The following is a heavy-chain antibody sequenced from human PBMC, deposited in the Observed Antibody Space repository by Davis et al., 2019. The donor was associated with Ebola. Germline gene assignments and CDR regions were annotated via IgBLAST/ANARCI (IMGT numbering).Heavy chain of an antibody. Sequence: SETLSLTCAVYGGSFSGYYWIWIRQPPGKGLEWIGEINHSGSTDYNPSLKSRVSMSVDTSKKQFSLKVTSVTAADTAVYYCARGLFWSGLDVWGQGTTVTVSS. CDR3: ARGLFWSGLDV. D-gene: IGHD1-1*01. CDR1: GGSFSGYY. V-gene: IGHV4-34*01. J-gene: IGHJ6*02. CDR2: INHSGST.